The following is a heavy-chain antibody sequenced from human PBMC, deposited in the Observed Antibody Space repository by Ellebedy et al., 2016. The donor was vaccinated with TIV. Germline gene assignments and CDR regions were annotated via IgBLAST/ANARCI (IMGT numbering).Heavy chain of an antibody. CDR3: AKGLGRGDGDAFDI. CDR2: ISGSGGST. J-gene: IGHJ3*02. CDR1: GFTFSSYA. Sequence: GESLKISXAASGFTFSSYAMSWVRQAPGKGLEWVSAISGSGGSTYYADSVKGRFTISRDNSKNTLYLQMNSLRAEDTAVYYCAKGLGRGDGDAFDIWGQGTMVTVSS. V-gene: IGHV3-23*01. D-gene: IGHD5-24*01.